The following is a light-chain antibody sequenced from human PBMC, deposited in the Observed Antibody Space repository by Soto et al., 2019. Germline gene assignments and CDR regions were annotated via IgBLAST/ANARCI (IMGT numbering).Light chain of an antibody. V-gene: IGKV3-15*01. CDR1: QSISTN. J-gene: IGKJ1*01. Sequence: EILMTQSPATLSVSPGERATLSCRATQSISTNLAWYQQKPGQAPRLLIFGASTRATGIPARFSGSGSGTEFTLNISSLQSEDFAVYYCQNYNNWPSWTFGQGTKVEIK. CDR2: GAS. CDR3: QNYNNWPSWT.